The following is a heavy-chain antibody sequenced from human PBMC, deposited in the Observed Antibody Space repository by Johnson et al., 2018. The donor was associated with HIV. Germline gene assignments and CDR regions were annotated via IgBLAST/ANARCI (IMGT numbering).Heavy chain of an antibody. J-gene: IGHJ3*01. Sequence: VQLVESGGGLVQPGWSLRLSCAASGFTFSSYAMSWVRQAPGKGLEWVSAISGSGGSTFYADSVKGRFTISRDSSKNTLYLQMNSLKTEDTAVYYCTTEVMEWELQVGWTRAFEVWGQGTMVIVST. D-gene: IGHD1-26*01. V-gene: IGHV3-23*04. CDR1: GFTFSSYA. CDR3: TTEVMEWELQVGWTRAFEV. CDR2: ISGSGGST.